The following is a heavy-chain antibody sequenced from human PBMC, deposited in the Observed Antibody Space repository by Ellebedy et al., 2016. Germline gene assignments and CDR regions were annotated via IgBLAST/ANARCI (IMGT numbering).Heavy chain of an antibody. J-gene: IGHJ4*02. Sequence: SVKVSXXASGGTFSSYAISWVRQAPGQGLEWMGGIIPIFGTANYAQKLQGRVTMTTDTSTSTAYMELRSLRSDDTAVYYCATGFSSGGVDYWGQGTLVTVSS. CDR3: ATGFSSGGVDY. V-gene: IGHV1-69*05. CDR2: IIPIFGTA. D-gene: IGHD6-19*01. CDR1: GGTFSSYA.